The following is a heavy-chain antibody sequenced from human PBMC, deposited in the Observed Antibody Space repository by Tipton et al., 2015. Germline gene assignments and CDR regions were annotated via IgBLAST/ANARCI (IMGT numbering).Heavy chain of an antibody. J-gene: IGHJ6*02. Sequence: SLRLSCAASGFTFSTYGMHWVRQAPGKGLEWVAILSYDGNNKYYADSVKGRFTISRDNSKNTLYLQMNSLRAEDTSVYYCARDLVSYGDYRFYYYGMDVWGQGTTVTVSS. CDR1: GFTFSTYG. CDR3: ARDLVSYGDYRFYYYGMDV. V-gene: IGHV3-30*03. D-gene: IGHD4-17*01. CDR2: LSYDGNNK.